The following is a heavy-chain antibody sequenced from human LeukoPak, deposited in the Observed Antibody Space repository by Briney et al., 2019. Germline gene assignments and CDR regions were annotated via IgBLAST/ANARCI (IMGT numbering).Heavy chain of an antibody. V-gene: IGHV2-5*02. J-gene: IGHJ4*02. CDR2: IYWDDEK. CDR1: GFSLRTSGEA. D-gene: IGHD3-10*01. CDR3: AHRRGGYFDS. Sequence: SGPTLVKPTQTLPLTCTFSGFSLRTSGEAVGWIRQPPGKALEWLALIYWDDEKPSSPSLRNRLTITKDTSRNQVVLIMTNMDPVDTATYYCAHRRGGYFDSWGQGTLVTVSS.